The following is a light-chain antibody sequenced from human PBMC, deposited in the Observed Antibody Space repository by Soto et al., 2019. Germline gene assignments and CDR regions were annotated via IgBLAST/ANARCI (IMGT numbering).Light chain of an antibody. J-gene: IGKJ5*01. CDR3: QQYGSSHQGIT. CDR2: GAS. Sequence: EIVLTQSPGTLSLSPGERATLSCRASQSVSSSYLAWYQQKPGQAPRLLIYGASSRATGIPDRFSGSGSGTDFTLTISRLEPEDFAVYYCQQYGSSHQGITFGQGTRLEIK. CDR1: QSVSSSY. V-gene: IGKV3-20*01.